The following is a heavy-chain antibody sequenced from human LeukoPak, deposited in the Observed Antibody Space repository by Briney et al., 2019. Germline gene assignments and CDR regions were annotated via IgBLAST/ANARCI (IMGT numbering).Heavy chain of an antibody. D-gene: IGHD3-22*01. CDR3: ARRGYYDSSGYNQHYGMDV. V-gene: IGHV1-69*01. CDR2: IIPIFGTA. J-gene: IGHJ6*02. Sequence: GSSVKVSCKASGGTFSSYAISWVRQAPGQGLEWMGGIIPIFGTANYAQKFQGRVTITADESTSTAYMELSSLRFEDTAVYYCARRGYYDSSGYNQHYGMDVWGQGTTVTVSS. CDR1: GGTFSSYA.